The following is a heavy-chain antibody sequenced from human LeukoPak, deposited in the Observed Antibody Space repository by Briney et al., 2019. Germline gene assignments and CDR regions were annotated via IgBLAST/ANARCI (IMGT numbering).Heavy chain of an antibody. CDR2: ISYDGSNK. J-gene: IGHJ2*01. Sequence: GGSLRLSCAASGFIFSSYVMHWVRQAPGKGLEWVAVISYDGSNKYYADSVKGRFTISRDNSKNTLYLQMNSLRAEDTAVYYCANSGYGRVNYFDLWGRGTLVTVSS. CDR3: ANSGYGRVNYFDL. D-gene: IGHD5-12*01. CDR1: GFIFSSYV. V-gene: IGHV3-30-3*01.